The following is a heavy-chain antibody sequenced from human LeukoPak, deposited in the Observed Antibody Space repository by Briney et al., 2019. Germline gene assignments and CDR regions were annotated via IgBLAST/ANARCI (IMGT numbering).Heavy chain of an antibody. CDR3: ARDVGRQDCTTTSCYGN. D-gene: IGHD2-2*01. J-gene: IGHJ4*02. CDR1: GFTFSSYE. V-gene: IGHV3-48*03. CDR2: ISTSGSTI. Sequence: PGGSLRLSCAASGFTFSSYEMNWVRQAPGKGLQWVSYISTSGSTIYYADSVKGRFTISRDNAKNSLYLQMNSLRAEDTAVYYCARDVGRQDCTTTSCYGNWGQGTPVTVSS.